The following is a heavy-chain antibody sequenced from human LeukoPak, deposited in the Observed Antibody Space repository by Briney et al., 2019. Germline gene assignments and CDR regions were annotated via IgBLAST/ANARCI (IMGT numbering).Heavy chain of an antibody. CDR3: ARGPYDYVWGSYCLFDY. D-gene: IGHD3-16*01. V-gene: IGHV1-69*05. Sequence: SVKVSCKASGGTFSSYAISWVRQAPGQGLEWMGGIIPIVGTASYAQTFQGRVTITTDESTSTAYMELSRVRSEDTAVYYCARGPYDYVWGSYCLFDYWGQGTLVTVSS. CDR2: IIPIVGTA. J-gene: IGHJ4*02. CDR1: GGTFSSYA.